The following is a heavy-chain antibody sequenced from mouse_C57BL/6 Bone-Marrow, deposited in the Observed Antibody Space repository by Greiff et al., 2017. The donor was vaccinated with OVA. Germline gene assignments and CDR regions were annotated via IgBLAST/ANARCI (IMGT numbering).Heavy chain of an antibody. D-gene: IGHD1-1*01. J-gene: IGHJ4*01. CDR1: GYTFTSYW. CDR3: ARGPHCYGSSYEAMDD. V-gene: IGHV1-59*01. CDR2: IDPSDSYT. Sequence: QVQLQQPGAELVRPGTSVKLSCKASGYTFTSYWMHWVKQRPGQGLEWIGVIDPSDSYTNYNQKFKGKATLTVDTSSSTAYMQLSSLTSEDSAVYYCARGPHCYGSSYEAMDDWGQGTSVTVSS.